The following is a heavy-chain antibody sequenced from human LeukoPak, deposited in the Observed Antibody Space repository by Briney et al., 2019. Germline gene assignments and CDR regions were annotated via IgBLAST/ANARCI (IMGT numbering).Heavy chain of an antibody. J-gene: IGHJ3*02. D-gene: IGHD3-22*01. V-gene: IGHV3-21*01. CDR2: ISSSSSYT. CDR1: GFTFTTYR. Sequence: PGGSLRLSCAASGFTFTTYRMEWVRQAPGKGLEWVSSISSSSSYTYYADSVKGRFTISRDNAKNSLYLQMNSLRAEDTAVYYCARREGFYDSDGYLEGDGFDIWGQGTMVTVSS. CDR3: ARREGFYDSDGYLEGDGFDI.